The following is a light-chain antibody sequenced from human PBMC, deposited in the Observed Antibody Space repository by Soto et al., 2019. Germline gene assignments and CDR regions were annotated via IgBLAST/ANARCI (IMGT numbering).Light chain of an antibody. CDR3: QQYSCSLFT. CDR2: GAS. Sequence: EIVLTQSPGTLSLAPGERATLSCRASQTVTSSYLAWYQQKPGQAPRLLIYGASSRATGIPDRFSGSGSGTDFTLTISRLEPEDFAVYYCQQYSCSLFTFGPGTKVDIK. J-gene: IGKJ3*01. V-gene: IGKV3-20*01. CDR1: QTVTSSY.